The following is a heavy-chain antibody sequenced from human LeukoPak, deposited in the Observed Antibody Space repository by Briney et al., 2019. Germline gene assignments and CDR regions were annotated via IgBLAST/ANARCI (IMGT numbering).Heavy chain of an antibody. Sequence: GGSLRLSCAASGFTFSSYGMHWVRQAPGKGLEWVAVIWYDGSNKYYADSVKGRFTISRDNSKNTLYLQMNSLRAEDTAVYYCARAPVAVNYFDYWGQGTLVTDSS. CDR1: GFTFSSYG. J-gene: IGHJ4*02. CDR3: ARAPVAVNYFDY. V-gene: IGHV3-33*01. D-gene: IGHD6-19*01. CDR2: IWYDGSNK.